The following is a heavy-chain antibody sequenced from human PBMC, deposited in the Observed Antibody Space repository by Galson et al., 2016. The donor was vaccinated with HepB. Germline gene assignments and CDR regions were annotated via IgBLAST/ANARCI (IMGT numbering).Heavy chain of an antibody. CDR3: ARDYYFGMDF. J-gene: IGHJ6*02. V-gene: IGHV1-2*04. CDR2: INPNSGGT. CDR1: GYTFTGYY. Sequence: SVKVSCKASGYTFTGYYINWVRQAPGQGLEWMGRINPNSGGTKYAQKFQGWVTMTRDTSISTANMELSRLRSDDTAVYYCARDYYFGMDFWGQGTTVTVSS.